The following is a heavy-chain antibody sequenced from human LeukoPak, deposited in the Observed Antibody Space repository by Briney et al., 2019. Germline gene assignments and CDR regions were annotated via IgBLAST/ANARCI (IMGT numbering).Heavy chain of an antibody. D-gene: IGHD2-2*01. CDR3: ARGDFCSSTSCYLRPMDV. V-gene: IGHV4-59*01. CDR1: GGSTSDYY. Sequence: SETLSLTCTVSGGSTSDYYWSWIRQPPGKGLEWIGYIYYSGSTTYNPSLKSRVTMSVDTSKNQFSLKLSSVTAADTAVYYCARGDFCSSTSCYLRPMDVWGKGTTVTVSS. CDR2: IYYSGST. J-gene: IGHJ6*03.